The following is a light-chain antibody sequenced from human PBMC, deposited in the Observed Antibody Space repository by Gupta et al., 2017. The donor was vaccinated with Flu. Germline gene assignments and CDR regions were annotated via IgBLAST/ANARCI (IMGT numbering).Light chain of an antibody. V-gene: IGKV4-1*01. Sequence: DIVMTQSPDSLAVSLGERATINCKSSQSVLYSSNNKNYLAWYQQKPGQPPKLLVYWASTRQFGVPDRFSGSGSGTEFTLTISSLQAEDVAVYYCQQYYSFPPRFGPGTKLQI. CDR2: WAS. J-gene: IGKJ2*03. CDR3: QQYYSFPPR. CDR1: QSVLYSSNNKNY.